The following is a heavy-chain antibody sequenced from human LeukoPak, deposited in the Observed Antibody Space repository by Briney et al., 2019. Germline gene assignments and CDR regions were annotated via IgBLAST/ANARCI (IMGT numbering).Heavy chain of an antibody. J-gene: IGHJ4*02. V-gene: IGHV4-59*08. CDR3: ARHGGDYSFDY. CDR1: GGAISSYY. CDR2: IYDSGRT. D-gene: IGHD3-10*01. Sequence: PSETLSLTCTVSGGAISSYYWSWIRQPPGKGLECIGYIYDSGRTNYNPSLKSRVSISVDTSKNQFTLKLISVTAADTAVYYCARHGGDYSFDYWGQGALVTVSS.